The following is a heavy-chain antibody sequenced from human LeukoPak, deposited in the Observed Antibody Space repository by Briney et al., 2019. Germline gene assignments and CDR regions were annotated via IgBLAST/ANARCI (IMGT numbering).Heavy chain of an antibody. Sequence: SGGSLRLSCAASGFTFSSYAMNWVRQAPGKGLEWVSAISGSGDSTYYADSVKGRFTISRDNSKNTLYLQMNSMRAEDTAIYYCAKDIMTHPYWGQGTLVTVSS. CDR2: ISGSGDST. V-gene: IGHV3-23*01. J-gene: IGHJ4*02. CDR1: GFTFSSYA. D-gene: IGHD3-16*01. CDR3: AKDIMTHPY.